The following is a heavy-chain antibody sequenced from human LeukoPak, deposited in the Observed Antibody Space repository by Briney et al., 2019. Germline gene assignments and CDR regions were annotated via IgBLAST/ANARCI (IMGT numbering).Heavy chain of an antibody. Sequence: PSETLSLTCTVSGGSISTYYWSWIRQPPGKGLEWIGSIYYSGSTYYNPSLKSRVTISVDTSKNQFSLKLSSVTAADTAVYYCARQGGYGGNTLWFFDYWGQGTLVTVSS. V-gene: IGHV4-59*05. J-gene: IGHJ4*02. CDR3: ARQGGYGGNTLWFFDY. CDR1: GGSISTYY. CDR2: IYYSGST. D-gene: IGHD4-23*01.